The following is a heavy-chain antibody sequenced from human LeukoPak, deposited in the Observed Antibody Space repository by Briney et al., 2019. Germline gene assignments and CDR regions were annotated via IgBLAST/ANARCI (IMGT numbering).Heavy chain of an antibody. J-gene: IGHJ6*04. CDR3: TTDPDYYGSGSYLYYYGMDV. V-gene: IGHV3-15*01. CDR1: GFTFSNAW. D-gene: IGHD3-10*01. Sequence: SXXASGFTFSNAWMSWVRQAPGKGLXWXXXXXXXTDGGTTDYAAPVKGRFNISRDEAKNTLYLQMNSLKTEDTAVYYCTTDPDYYGSGSYLYYYGMDVWGKGTTVTVSS. CDR2: XXXXTDGGTT.